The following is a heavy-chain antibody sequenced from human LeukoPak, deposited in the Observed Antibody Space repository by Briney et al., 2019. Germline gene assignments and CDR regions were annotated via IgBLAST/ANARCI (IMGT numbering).Heavy chain of an antibody. Sequence: GGSLRLSCAASGFIFSNYAMTWVRQAPGKGLQGVSTITSGGNTHYADSVKGRFTISRDNSKNTLYLQMNSLRAEDTALYYCAKYCSGGNCYSGLYWGQGTLVTVSS. J-gene: IGHJ4*02. V-gene: IGHV3-23*01. CDR2: ITSGGNT. CDR3: AKYCSGGNCYSGLY. CDR1: GFIFSNYA. D-gene: IGHD2-15*01.